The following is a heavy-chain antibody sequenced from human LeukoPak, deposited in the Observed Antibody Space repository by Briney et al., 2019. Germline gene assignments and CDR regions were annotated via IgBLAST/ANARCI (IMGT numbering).Heavy chain of an antibody. V-gene: IGHV3-23*01. CDR1: GFTFSSYS. CDR2: ISGSGGST. J-gene: IGHJ4*02. D-gene: IGHD3-16*01. CDR3: AKELTFGGVSSY. Sequence: PGGSLRLSCAASGFTFSSYSMNWVRQAPGKGLEWVSAISGSGGSTYYADSVKGRFTISRDNSKNTLYLQMNSLRAEDTAVYYCAKELTFGGVSSYWGQGTLVTVSS.